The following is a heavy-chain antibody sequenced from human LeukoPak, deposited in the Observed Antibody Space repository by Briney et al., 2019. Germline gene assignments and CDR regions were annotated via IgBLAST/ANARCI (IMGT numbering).Heavy chain of an antibody. CDR2: IWSDGSNK. CDR1: GFTFSDYG. D-gene: IGHD3-10*01. Sequence: GGSLRLSCAASGFTFSDYGIHWVRQAPGRGLEWVAVIWSDGSNKYYADSVKGRFAISRDNSKKTLYLQMNSLRVEDTAVYYCVRASGSFDYWGQGTLVTVSS. J-gene: IGHJ4*02. V-gene: IGHV3-33*01. CDR3: VRASGSFDY.